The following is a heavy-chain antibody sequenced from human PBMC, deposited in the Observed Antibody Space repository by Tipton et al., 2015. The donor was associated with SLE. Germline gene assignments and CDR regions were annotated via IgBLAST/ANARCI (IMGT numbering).Heavy chain of an antibody. J-gene: IGHJ3*02. CDR3: TRSRRGRALDI. V-gene: IGHV1-46*01. Sequence: QSGPEVKKPGASVKVSCKTSGYSFTDYFIHWVRQAPGQGLERVGMINPSGGSISYAQKFQGRVTVTRDTSTTTVYMEVSSLISEDTAVYYCTRSRRGRALDIWGQGTMITVSS. CDR2: INPSGGSI. CDR1: GYSFTDYF. D-gene: IGHD2-2*01.